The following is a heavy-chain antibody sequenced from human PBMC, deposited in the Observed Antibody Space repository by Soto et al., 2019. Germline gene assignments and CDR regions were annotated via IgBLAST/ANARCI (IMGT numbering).Heavy chain of an antibody. CDR3: ARRPDAFDI. CDR2: ISGDGLST. CDR1: GSTFTDFT. Sequence: PGGSLRLSCAGSGSTFTDFTMTRVRQAPGRGLEWVSAISGDGLSTYYAGSLKGRFTISRDNSKTTLYLQMNSLRAEDTAVYYCARRPDAFDIWGRGTMVTVSS. J-gene: IGHJ3*02. V-gene: IGHV3-23*01.